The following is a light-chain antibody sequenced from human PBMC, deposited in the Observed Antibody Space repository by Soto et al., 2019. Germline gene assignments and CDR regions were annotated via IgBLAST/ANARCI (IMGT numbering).Light chain of an antibody. CDR2: GAS. Sequence: EIVMTQSPATLSVSPGERATLSCRASQSVSSNLAWYQQKPGQAPRLLIYGASTKATGIPAWFGGSGSGTEFTLTIASLQSEDFAVYYCQQYNNWPYTFGQGTKLEIK. J-gene: IGKJ2*01. V-gene: IGKV3-15*01. CDR3: QQYNNWPYT. CDR1: QSVSSN.